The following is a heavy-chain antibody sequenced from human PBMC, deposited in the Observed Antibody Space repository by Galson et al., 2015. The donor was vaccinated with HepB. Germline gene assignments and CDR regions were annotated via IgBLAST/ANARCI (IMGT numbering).Heavy chain of an antibody. CDR1: GGSISSYY. CDR2: IYYSGST. J-gene: IGHJ4*02. Sequence: ETLSLTCTVSGGSISSYYWSWIRQPPGKGLEWIGYIYYSGSTNYNPSLKSRVTISVDTSKNQFSLKLSSVTAADTAVYYCARHGGTADYWGQGTLVTVSS. CDR3: ARHGGTADY. V-gene: IGHV4-59*08. D-gene: IGHD3-16*01.